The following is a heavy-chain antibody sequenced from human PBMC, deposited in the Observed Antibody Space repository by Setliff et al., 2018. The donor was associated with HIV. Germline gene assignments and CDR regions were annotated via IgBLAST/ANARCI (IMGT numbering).Heavy chain of an antibody. CDR3: VRQLSNSLDY. J-gene: IGHJ4*02. CDR1: GYSFTDYF. D-gene: IGHD7-27*01. V-gene: IGHV1-2*02. Sequence: ASVKVSCKASGYSFTDYFMHWVRQAPGQGLEWMGWISPNNGDKNIPQSFQGRVTMTRDTSINTAYMELSGLRSDDTAMYYCVRQLSNSLDYWGQGTLVTVS. CDR2: ISPNNGDK.